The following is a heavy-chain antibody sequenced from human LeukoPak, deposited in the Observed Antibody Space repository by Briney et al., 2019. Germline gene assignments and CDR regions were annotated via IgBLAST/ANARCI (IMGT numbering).Heavy chain of an antibody. CDR3: ARDHTYDF. D-gene: IGHD3-3*01. CDR2: IYSGGST. V-gene: IGHV3-53*01. CDR1: GLTVSSNY. J-gene: IGHJ3*01. Sequence: PGGSLRLSCAASGLTVSSNYGSWVRQAPGKGREWVSVIYSGGSTYYADSVQCTFTISRDNSRNTLHLNRNSLEDTDTSEYYCARDHTYDFWGQGTTVTVSS.